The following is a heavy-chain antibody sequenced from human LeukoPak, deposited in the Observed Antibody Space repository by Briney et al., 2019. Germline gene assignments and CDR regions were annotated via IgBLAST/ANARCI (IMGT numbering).Heavy chain of an antibody. CDR1: GGSFSNHY. V-gene: IGHV4-59*11. J-gene: IGHJ5*02. Sequence: SETLSLTCTVSGGSFSNHYWSWIRQPPGKGLEWIGYIYHTGSTNYNPSLKSRVTISVDTSKNQFSLKLTSVTAADTAVYYCARGNYVDWFDPWGQGTQVTVSS. CDR3: ARGNYVDWFDP. CDR2: IYHTGST. D-gene: IGHD1-7*01.